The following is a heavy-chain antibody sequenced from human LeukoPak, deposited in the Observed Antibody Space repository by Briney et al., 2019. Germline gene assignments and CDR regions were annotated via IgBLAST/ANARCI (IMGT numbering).Heavy chain of an antibody. J-gene: IGHJ3*02. V-gene: IGHV4-59*08. CDR3: ARRGSSWTRRKNAFDI. D-gene: IGHD6-13*01. Sequence: PSETLSLTCTVSGGSISSYYWSWIRQPPGKGLEWIGYIYYSGSTNYNPSLKSRVTISVDTSKNQFSLKLSSVTAADTAVYYCARRGSSWTRRKNAFDIWGQGTVVTVSS. CDR2: IYYSGST. CDR1: GGSISSYY.